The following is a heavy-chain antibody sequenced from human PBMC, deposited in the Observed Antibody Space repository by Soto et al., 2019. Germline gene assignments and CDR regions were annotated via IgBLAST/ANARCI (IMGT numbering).Heavy chain of an antibody. V-gene: IGHV4-39*01. J-gene: IGHJ5*02. CDR1: GGSISSSSYY. CDR3: ASSDIVVVPAAIAWLDP. CDR2: IYYSGST. Sequence: QLQLQESGPGLVKPSETLSLTCTVSGGSISSSSYYWGWIRQPPGKGLEWIGSIYYSGSTYYNPSLKSRVTISVDTSKNQFSLKLSSVTAADTAVYYCASSDIVVVPAAIAWLDPWGQGTLVTVSS. D-gene: IGHD2-2*01.